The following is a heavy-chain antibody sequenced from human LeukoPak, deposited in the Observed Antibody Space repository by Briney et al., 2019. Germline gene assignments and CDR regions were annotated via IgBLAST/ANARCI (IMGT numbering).Heavy chain of an antibody. V-gene: IGHV1-46*01. CDR3: ARGRNYYDSSGYYYEGDAFDI. CDR2: INPSGGSI. D-gene: IGHD3-22*01. Sequence: ASVKVSCKASGYIFTSYYMYWVRQAPGQGLEWMGIINPSGGSIRYAQKFQGRVTMTRDTSTSTVYMELCSLRSEDTAVYYCARGRNYYDSSGYYYEGDAFDIWGQGTMVTVSS. J-gene: IGHJ3*02. CDR1: GYIFTSYY.